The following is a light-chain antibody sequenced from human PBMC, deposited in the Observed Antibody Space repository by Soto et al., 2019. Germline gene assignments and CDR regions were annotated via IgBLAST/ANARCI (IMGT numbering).Light chain of an antibody. CDR2: DAS. V-gene: IGKV3-11*01. Sequence: EIVLTQSPATLSLSPGERATLSCRASQSVSSYLAWYQQKPGQAPRLLIYDASNRATGIPARFSGSGSGTDFTLTISSLEPEDFAAYYCQQRSNWPSMYTFGQGTKLEIK. CDR1: QSVSSY. J-gene: IGKJ2*01. CDR3: QQRSNWPSMYT.